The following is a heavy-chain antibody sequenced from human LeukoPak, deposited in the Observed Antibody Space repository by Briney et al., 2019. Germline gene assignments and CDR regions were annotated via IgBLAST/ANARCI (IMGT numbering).Heavy chain of an antibody. D-gene: IGHD3-22*01. CDR3: AKVEKNRYYYGSRALDY. CDR2: IRYDESNK. CDR1: GFTFSSYG. J-gene: IGHJ4*02. Sequence: GGPLRHFCGACGFTFSSYGMHWLGHATGKALEWVAFIRYDESNKYYAASVKRRFTSPRDNSKNTLYLQMNSLRAEDMAVYYCAKVEKNRYYYGSRALDYWGQGTLVTVSS. V-gene: IGHV3-30*02.